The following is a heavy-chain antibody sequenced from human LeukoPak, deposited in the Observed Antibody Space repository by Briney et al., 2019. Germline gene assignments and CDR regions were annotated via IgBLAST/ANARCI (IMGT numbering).Heavy chain of an antibody. D-gene: IGHD6-13*01. CDR3: ASDIDWGIAAAGTRLGY. Sequence: ASVKVSCKASGYXFTSYYMHWVRQAPGQGLEWMGIINPSGSSTSYAQKFQGRVTMTRDTSTSTVYMELSSLRSEDTAVYYCASDIDWGIAAAGTRLGYWGQGTLVTVSS. V-gene: IGHV1-46*01. CDR1: GYXFTSYY. J-gene: IGHJ4*02. CDR2: INPSGSST.